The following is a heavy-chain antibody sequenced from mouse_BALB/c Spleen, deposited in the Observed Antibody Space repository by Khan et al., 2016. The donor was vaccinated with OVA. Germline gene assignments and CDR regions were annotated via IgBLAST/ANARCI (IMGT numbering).Heavy chain of an antibody. V-gene: IGHV14-1*02. CDR3: ARMGYGNYWFAY. CDR2: IDPENGNT. J-gene: IGHJ3*01. CDR1: GFNIKDYY. Sequence: VQLQQSGAELVRPGALVKLSYKASGFNIKDYYILWVKQRPEQGLEWIGWIDPENGNTIYDPKFQAKASITADTSSNTAYLQLSSLTSEDTAVYYCARMGYGNYWFAYWGQGTLVTVSA. D-gene: IGHD2-1*01.